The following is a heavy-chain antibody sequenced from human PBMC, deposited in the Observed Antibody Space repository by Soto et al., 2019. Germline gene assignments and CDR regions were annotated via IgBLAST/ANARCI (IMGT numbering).Heavy chain of an antibody. CDR2: IYSRGGT. D-gene: IGHD1-26*01. CDR1: GFTVSNNY. J-gene: IGHJ4*02. V-gene: IGHV3-66*01. CDR3: ARGGSGSQTVGY. Sequence: EVQVVESGGGLVQPGGSLRLSCAASGFTVSNNYMTWVRQAPGKGLEWVSLIYSRGGTDYADSVKGRFPISRDNSKNMVYLQMNSLRVEDTAVYYGARGGSGSQTVGYWGQGARVTVSS.